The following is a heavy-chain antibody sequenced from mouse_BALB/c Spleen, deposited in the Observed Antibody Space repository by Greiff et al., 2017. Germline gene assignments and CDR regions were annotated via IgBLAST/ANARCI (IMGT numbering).Heavy chain of an antibody. J-gene: IGHJ3*01. CDR1: GYTFTSYW. CDR3: ARLGGNPFAY. Sequence: QVHVKQPGAELVKPGASVKLSCKASGYTFTSYWMHWVKQRPGQGLEWIGEIDPSDSYTNYNQKFKGKATLTVDKSSSTAYMQLSSLTSEDSAVYYCARLGGNPFAYWGQGTLVTVSA. V-gene: IGHV1-69*02. CDR2: IDPSDSYT. D-gene: IGHD1-1*02.